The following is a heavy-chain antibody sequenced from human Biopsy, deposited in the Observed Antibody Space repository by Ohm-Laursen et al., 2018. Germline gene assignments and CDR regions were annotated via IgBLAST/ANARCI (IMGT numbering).Heavy chain of an antibody. CDR1: GGSISSSGDY. Sequence: GTLSLTCAVSGGSISSSGDYWSWIRQPPRKGLEWIGYIYYSGTTDYSPSLKGRVTISVDTSKNQFSLRLNSVTAADTAVYYCARATSSTGWPYYYFYGMDVWGQGTTVTVSS. J-gene: IGHJ6*02. CDR3: ARATSSTGWPYYYFYGMDV. D-gene: IGHD2-2*01. CDR2: IYYSGTT. V-gene: IGHV4-61*08.